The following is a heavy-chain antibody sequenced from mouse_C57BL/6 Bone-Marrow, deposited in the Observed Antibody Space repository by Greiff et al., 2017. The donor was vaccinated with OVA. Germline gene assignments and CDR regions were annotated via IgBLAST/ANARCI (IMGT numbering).Heavy chain of an antibody. J-gene: IGHJ2*01. CDR2: ISYDGSN. CDR3: ARGLLDYFDY. D-gene: IGHD1-1*01. Sequence: VQLVESGPGLVKPSQSLSLTCSVTGYSITSGYYWNWIRQFPGNKLEWMGYISYDGSNNYNPSLKNRISITRDTSKNQFFLKLNSVTTEDTATYYCARGLLDYFDYWGQGTTLTVSS. CDR1: GYSITSGYY. V-gene: IGHV3-6*01.